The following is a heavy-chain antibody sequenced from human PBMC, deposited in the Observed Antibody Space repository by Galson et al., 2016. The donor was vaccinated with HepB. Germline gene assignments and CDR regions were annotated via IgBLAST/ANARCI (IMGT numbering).Heavy chain of an antibody. J-gene: IGHJ6*04. V-gene: IGHV1-2*02. CDR3: ARVYGENLFEFFGMDV. D-gene: IGHD4-17*01. CDR1: GYTFTAYF. CDR2: INSSSGGT. Sequence: SVKVSCKASGYTFTAYFIHWVRQAPGQGLEWMGWINSSSGGTKFAQKFQGRVTMTRDRSISTAYMDLSRLRSDDTAVYYCARVYGENLFEFFGMDVWGKGTTVIVSS.